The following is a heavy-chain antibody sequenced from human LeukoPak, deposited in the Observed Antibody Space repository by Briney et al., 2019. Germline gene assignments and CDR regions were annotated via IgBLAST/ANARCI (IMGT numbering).Heavy chain of an antibody. CDR2: INHSGST. CDR3: ARLRGYCSSTNCYRDYGLDV. V-gene: IGHV4-34*01. J-gene: IGHJ6*02. D-gene: IGHD2-2*02. Sequence: SETLSLTCAVYGGSFSGYYWSWIRQPPGKGLEWIGEINHSGSTNYNPSLKSRVTISADTSKNQFSLKLSSVTAADTAVYYCARLRGYCSSTNCYRDYGLDVWGQGTTITVSS. CDR1: GGSFSGYY.